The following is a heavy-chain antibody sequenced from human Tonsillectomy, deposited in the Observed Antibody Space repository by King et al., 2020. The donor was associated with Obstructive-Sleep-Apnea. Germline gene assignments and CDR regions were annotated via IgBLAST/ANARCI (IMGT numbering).Heavy chain of an antibody. Sequence: QLVQSGGGLVQPGGSLRLSCAASGFTFSNYTMAWVRQAPGRGLEWVSAMSGRSGDTYYADSVKGRFTISRDISENTLYLEMNSLRPEDTAVYYCSKSIIEVAGSFDHWGQGTLVTVSS. CDR3: SKSIIEVAGSFDH. D-gene: IGHD6-19*01. CDR1: GFTFSNYT. J-gene: IGHJ4*02. CDR2: MSGRSGDT. V-gene: IGHV3-23*04.